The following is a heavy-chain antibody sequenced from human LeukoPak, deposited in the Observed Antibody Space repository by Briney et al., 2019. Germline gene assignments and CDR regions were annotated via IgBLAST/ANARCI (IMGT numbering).Heavy chain of an antibody. D-gene: IGHD6-6*01. Sequence: GGPLRLSCAASGFSFSVSGMNWVRQAPGKGLEWVSYISSSSNINYADSVRGRFTISRDNAKNSLYLHMDSLRVEDMAVYYCARGGAARPDYWGQGTLVTVSS. J-gene: IGHJ4*02. CDR1: GFSFSVSG. CDR2: ISSSSNI. V-gene: IGHV3-69-1*01. CDR3: ARGGAARPDY.